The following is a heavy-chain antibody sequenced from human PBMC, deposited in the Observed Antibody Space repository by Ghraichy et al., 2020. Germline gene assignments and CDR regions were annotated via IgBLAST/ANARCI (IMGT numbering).Heavy chain of an antibody. D-gene: IGHD5-24*01. CDR3: ARDPGAANGDGYVDY. Sequence: GGSLRLSCAASGFTFSSYSMNWVRQAPGKGLEWVSSISSSSSYIYYADSVKGRFTISRDNAKNSLYLQMNSLRAEDTAVYYCARDPGAANGDGYVDYWGQGTLVTVSS. CDR1: GFTFSSYS. J-gene: IGHJ4*02. V-gene: IGHV3-21*01. CDR2: ISSSSSYI.